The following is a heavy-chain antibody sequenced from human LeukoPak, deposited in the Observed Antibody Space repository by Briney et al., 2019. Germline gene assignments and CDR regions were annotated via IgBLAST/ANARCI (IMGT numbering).Heavy chain of an antibody. D-gene: IGHD4-17*01. CDR3: APSGYGEVADAFDI. V-gene: IGHV4-39*07. CDR1: GGSIRSSYYY. J-gene: IGHJ3*02. Sequence: SETLSLTCTVSGGSIRSSYYYWGWIRQPPGKGLEWIGEINHSGSTNYNPSLKSRVTISVDTSKNQFSLKLSSVTAADTAVYYCAPSGYGEVADAFDIWGQGTMVTVSS. CDR2: INHSGST.